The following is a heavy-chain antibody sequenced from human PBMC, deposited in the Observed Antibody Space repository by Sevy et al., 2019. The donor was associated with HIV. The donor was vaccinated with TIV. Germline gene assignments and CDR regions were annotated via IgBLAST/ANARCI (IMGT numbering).Heavy chain of an antibody. J-gene: IGHJ4*02. CDR1: GFTLNDKD. CDR2: IFSGGST. CDR3: VSLLLSYRSGWSYFDY. D-gene: IGHD6-19*01. Sequence: GGSLRLSCAISGFTLNDKDIIWVRQAPGKGLEWVAVIFSGGSTYYADSAKGRFTISRDNSKNTVDLQMNSVRAEDTAVYYCVSLLLSYRSGWSYFDYWGQGTLVTVSS. V-gene: IGHV3-66*01.